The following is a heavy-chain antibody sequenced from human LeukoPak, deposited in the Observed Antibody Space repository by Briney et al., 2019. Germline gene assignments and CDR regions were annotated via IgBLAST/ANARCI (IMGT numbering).Heavy chain of an antibody. CDR1: DASIPTDF. D-gene: IGHD6-19*01. CDR2: SSYSGNT. J-gene: IGHJ4*02. Sequence: SETLSLTGTVSDASIPTDFWSWVRQPPGKGLEWIGYSSYSGNTRYSPSLNSRVTLSLAASKNQCSLNLNSVTAADTAVYYCARGRGNGWYDYWGQGTLVTVSS. CDR3: ARGRGNGWYDY. V-gene: IGHV4-59*01.